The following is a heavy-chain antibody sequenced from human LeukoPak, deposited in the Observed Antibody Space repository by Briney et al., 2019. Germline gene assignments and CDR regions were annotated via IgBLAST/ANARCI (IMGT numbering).Heavy chain of an antibody. V-gene: IGHV3-7*01. CDR2: IKQDGSEQ. Sequence: GGSLRLSCAASGFTFSSYWMSCFRQAPGKGLEWVANIKQDGSEQYYVDSVKGRFTISRDSAKNTLYLEMNSLRVEDTAVYYCARDWDHAIDYWGQGTLVIVSS. CDR1: GFTFSSYW. CDR3: ARDWDHAIDY. J-gene: IGHJ4*02. D-gene: IGHD1-26*01.